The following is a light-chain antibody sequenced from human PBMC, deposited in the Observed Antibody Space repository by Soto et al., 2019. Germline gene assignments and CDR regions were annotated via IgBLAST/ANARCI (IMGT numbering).Light chain of an antibody. CDR2: EVT. Sequence: QSVLTQPASVSGSPGQSITISCTGTSSDVGGYKYVSWYQQHPGKAPKLIIYEVTNRPSGVSNRFSGSKSGNTASLSISGLQAEDEADYYCGSYTSDNSCVVFGGGTKVTVL. J-gene: IGLJ2*01. CDR1: SSDVGGYKY. CDR3: GSYTSDNSCVV. V-gene: IGLV2-14*01.